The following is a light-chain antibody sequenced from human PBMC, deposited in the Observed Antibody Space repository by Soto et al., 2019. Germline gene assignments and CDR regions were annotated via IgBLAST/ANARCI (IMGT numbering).Light chain of an antibody. CDR1: QRLNTR. J-gene: IGKJ1*01. Sequence: DIQLTQSPSTLSASVGDRVTLTCRASQRLNTRLAWHQQRRGKAPTLLIYGASTLESGVPSRFSGGGSGTEFTLTINNLQPDDLATYICQQYKSYSTFGRGTKVAIK. V-gene: IGKV1-5*01. CDR2: GAS. CDR3: QQYKSYST.